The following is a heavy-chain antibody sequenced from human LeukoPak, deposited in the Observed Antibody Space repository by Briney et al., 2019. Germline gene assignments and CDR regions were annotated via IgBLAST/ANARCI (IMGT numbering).Heavy chain of an antibody. CDR2: IYYSGST. J-gene: IGHJ4*02. D-gene: IGHD2-2*01. CDR1: GGSFSGCY. V-gene: IGHV4-59*06. CDR3: QTSWDRDVSFDY. Sequence: SETLSLTCAVYGGSFSGCYWSWIRQPPGKGLEWIGYIYYSGSTYYNPSLKSRVTISVDTSKNQFSLKLSSVTAADTAVYYCQTSWDRDVSFDYWGQGTLVTVSS.